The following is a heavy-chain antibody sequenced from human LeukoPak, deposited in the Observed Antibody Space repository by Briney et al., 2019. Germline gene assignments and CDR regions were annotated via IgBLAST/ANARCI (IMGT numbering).Heavy chain of an antibody. V-gene: IGHV4-34*01. CDR1: GFIVSSNY. CDR2: INHSGST. D-gene: IGHD5-18*01. CDR3: ARGRYRFDP. J-gene: IGHJ5*02. Sequence: GSLRLSCAASGFIVSSNYMSWIRQPPGKGLEWIGQINHSGSTNYNPSLKSRVTISVDTSKNQFSLKLSSVTAADTAVYYCARGRYRFDPWGQGTLVTVSS.